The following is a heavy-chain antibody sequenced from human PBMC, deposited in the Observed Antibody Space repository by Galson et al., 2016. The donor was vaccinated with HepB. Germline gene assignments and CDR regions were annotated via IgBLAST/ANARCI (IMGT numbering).Heavy chain of an antibody. D-gene: IGHD3-22*01. Sequence: SLRLSCAAPGFTVSDSYMSWVRQAPGKGLEWVSVIYKDGTTYYADSMEGRFTISRDNSKNTLYLQMTSLRAEDTAVYYCVREAYYYDASGDYYRYYYYGMDVWGQGTTVTVSS. CDR3: VREAYYYDASGDYYRYYYYGMDV. CDR2: IYKDGTT. CDR1: GFTVSDSY. V-gene: IGHV3-53*01. J-gene: IGHJ6*02.